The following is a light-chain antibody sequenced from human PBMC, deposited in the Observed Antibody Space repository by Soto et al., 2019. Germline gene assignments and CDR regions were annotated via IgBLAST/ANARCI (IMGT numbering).Light chain of an antibody. V-gene: IGKV3-15*01. Sequence: EIVMTQSPATLSVSPGERATLSCRASESGSSHLAWYQQKPGQAPRLLIYDSSTRATGIPARFSGSESGTEFTLTISSLQSEDVAVYYCHHYHNWPMTFGQGTQLEIK. J-gene: IGKJ5*01. CDR1: ESGSSH. CDR2: DSS. CDR3: HHYHNWPMT.